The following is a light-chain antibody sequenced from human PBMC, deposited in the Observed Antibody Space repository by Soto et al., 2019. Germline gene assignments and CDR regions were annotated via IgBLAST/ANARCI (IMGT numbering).Light chain of an antibody. Sequence: QSALTQPPSASGSPGQSVTISCTGTSSDVGGYNYVSWYQQHPGKAPKLMIYEVSKRPSGVPDRFSGSKSGNTASLTVSGLQAEEEADYCCSSYAGSIYVFGTGTKLTVL. V-gene: IGLV2-8*01. CDR3: SSYAGSIYV. J-gene: IGLJ1*01. CDR2: EVS. CDR1: SSDVGGYNY.